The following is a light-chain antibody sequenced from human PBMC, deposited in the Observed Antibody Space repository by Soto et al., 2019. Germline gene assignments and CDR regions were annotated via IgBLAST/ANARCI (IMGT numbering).Light chain of an antibody. CDR2: EDD. CDR1: SGSIGSNS. V-gene: IGLV6-57*04. J-gene: IGLJ2*01. Sequence: FMLTQPHSVSESPGKTVTISCTRSSGSIGSNSVQWYQQRPGSAPTTVIYEDDQRPSEVPNRFSGSIDSSSNSASLTISGLQTEDEADYYCQSYDTNTVLFGGGTQLTVL. CDR3: QSYDTNTVL.